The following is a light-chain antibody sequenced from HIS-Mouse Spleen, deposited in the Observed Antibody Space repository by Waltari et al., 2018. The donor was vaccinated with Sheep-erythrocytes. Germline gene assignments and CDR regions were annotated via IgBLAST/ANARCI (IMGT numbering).Light chain of an antibody. CDR2: DAS. V-gene: IGKV1-33*01. J-gene: IGKJ5*01. Sequence: DIQMTQSPSSLSASVGDRVTITCQASQDISNYLNWYQQKPGKAPKLLIYDASNLETGVPSRFSGSGSGTDFTFTISSLQPEDIATYYCPQYDNLPPDFGQGTRLEIK. CDR3: PQYDNLPPD. CDR1: QDISNY.